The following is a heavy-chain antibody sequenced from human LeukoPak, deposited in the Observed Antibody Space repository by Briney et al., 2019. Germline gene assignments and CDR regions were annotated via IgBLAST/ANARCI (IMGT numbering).Heavy chain of an antibody. J-gene: IGHJ3*02. CDR2: IYTSGST. D-gene: IGHD3-10*01. CDR1: GGSISSGSYY. V-gene: IGHV4-61*02. CDR3: ARDFAIGDAFDI. Sequence: SQTLSLTCTVSGGSISSGSYYWSWIRQPAGKGLEWIGRIYTSGSTNYNPSLKSRVTISVDTSKNQFSLKLSSVTAADTAVYYCARDFAIGDAFDIWGQGTMVTVSS.